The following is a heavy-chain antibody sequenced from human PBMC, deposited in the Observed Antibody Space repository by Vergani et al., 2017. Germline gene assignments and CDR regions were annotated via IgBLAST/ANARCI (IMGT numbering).Heavy chain of an antibody. J-gene: IGHJ4*02. D-gene: IGHD6-13*01. CDR3: AKDPAGGGFAPWH. CDR2: IWYDGSNK. CDR1: GFTFSSYG. Sequence: QVQLVEYGGGVVQPGRSLRLSCAASGFTFSSYGMHWVRQAPGKGLEWVAVIWYDGSNKYYADSVKGRFTISRDNSKNTLYLQMNSLRAEDTAVYYCAKDPAGGGFAPWHWGQGTLVTVSS. V-gene: IGHV3-33*06.